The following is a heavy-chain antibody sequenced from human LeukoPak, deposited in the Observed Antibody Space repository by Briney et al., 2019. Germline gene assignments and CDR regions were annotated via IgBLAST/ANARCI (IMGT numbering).Heavy chain of an antibody. V-gene: IGHV3-23*01. J-gene: IGHJ4*02. CDR1: GFTFGSHA. CDR3: ANEIRPNDY. D-gene: IGHD4-17*01. CDR2: ISISGDTT. Sequence: SGGSLRLSCVASGFTFGSHAMTWVRQAPGKGLEWVSAISISGDTTYYADAVKGRFTISRDNSKNTVYLQMNSLRAEDTAVYYCANEIRPNDYWGQGTLVTVSS.